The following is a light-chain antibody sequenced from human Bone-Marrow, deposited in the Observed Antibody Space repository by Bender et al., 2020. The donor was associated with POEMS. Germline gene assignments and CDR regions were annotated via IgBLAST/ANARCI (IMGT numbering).Light chain of an antibody. CDR1: SSDVGSYNL. Sequence: QSALTQPASVSGSPGQSITISCSGTSSDVGSYNLVSWYQHHPGKAPKLLIYEGSKRPSGASIRFFGSKSGNTASLTVSEIQTEDEAEYYCCSYASGTTWVFGGGTKLTVL. V-gene: IGLV2-23*01. J-gene: IGLJ2*01. CDR2: EGS. CDR3: CSYASGTTWV.